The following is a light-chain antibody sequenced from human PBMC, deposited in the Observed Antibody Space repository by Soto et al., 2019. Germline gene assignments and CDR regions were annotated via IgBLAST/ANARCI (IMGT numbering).Light chain of an antibody. CDR2: GAS. CDR1: QSVSSSC. V-gene: IGKV3-20*01. J-gene: IGKJ3*01. Sequence: EIVLTQSPGTLSLSPGERATLSCRASQSVSSSCLAWYQQKPGQAPRLLIYGASSRATGIPDRFSGSGSATDFTLTIKRLEPEDFAVYYCPQYGSSPFTFGPGTKVYIK. CDR3: PQYGSSPFT.